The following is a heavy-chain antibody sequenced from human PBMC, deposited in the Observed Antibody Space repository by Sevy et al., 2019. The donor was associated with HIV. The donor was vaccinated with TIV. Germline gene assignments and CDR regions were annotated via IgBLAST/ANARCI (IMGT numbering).Heavy chain of an antibody. CDR1: GDSVSTSSAT. CDR3: ARGDELNSYYYGMDV. Sequence: KQSQTLSLTCAISGDSVSTSSATWNWFRQSPSRDLEWLGRTYYRSKWYSDYEVSVKGRVTINPDTSKNQFSLHLESVTPEDTAVYFCARGDELNSYYYGMDVWGQGTTVTVSS. D-gene: IGHD1-7*01. J-gene: IGHJ6*02. V-gene: IGHV6-1*01. CDR2: TYYRSKWYS.